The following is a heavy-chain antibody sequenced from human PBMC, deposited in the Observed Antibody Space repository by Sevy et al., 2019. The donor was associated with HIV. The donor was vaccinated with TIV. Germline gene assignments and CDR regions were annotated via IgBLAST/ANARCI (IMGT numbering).Heavy chain of an antibody. V-gene: IGHV1-18*01. CDR3: ARVGRGWAAAGTVYLDY. CDR1: GYTFSSYG. J-gene: IGHJ4*02. D-gene: IGHD6-13*01. CDR2: ISGYNGHT. Sequence: ASVKVSCKASGYTFSSYGISWVRQAPGQGLEWMGWISGYNGHTNYGQKFQGRVTMATDTSTFTVYMELRSLRSDDTALYYCARVGRGWAAAGTVYLDYWGQGTLVTVSS.